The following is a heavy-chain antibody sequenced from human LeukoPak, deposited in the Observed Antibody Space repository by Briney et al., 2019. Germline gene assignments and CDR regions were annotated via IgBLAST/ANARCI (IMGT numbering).Heavy chain of an antibody. J-gene: IGHJ6*03. CDR3: ARGGLRSISVYHYYYMDV. D-gene: IGHD4-17*01. V-gene: IGHV1-8*03. Sequence: ASVKVSCKASGYTFTSYDINWVRQATGQGLEWMGWMNPNSGNTGYAQKFQGRVTITRNTSISTAYMELSSLRSEDTAVYYCARGGLRSISVYHYYYMDVWGKGTTVTVSS. CDR2: MNPNSGNT. CDR1: GYTFTSYD.